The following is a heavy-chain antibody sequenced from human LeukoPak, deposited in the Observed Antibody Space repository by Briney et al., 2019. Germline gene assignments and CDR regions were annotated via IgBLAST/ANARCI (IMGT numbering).Heavy chain of an antibody. J-gene: IGHJ5*02. V-gene: IGHV4-38-2*02. CDR1: GYSISSGYY. CDR3: ARTLLRFLEWQAENWFDP. D-gene: IGHD3-3*01. Sequence: SETLSLTCTVSGYSISSGYYWGWIRQPPGKGLEWVGSIYYSGSTYYNPSLKSRVTISVDTSKNQFSLKLSSVTAADTAVYYCARTLLRFLEWQAENWFDPWGQGTLVTVSS. CDR2: IYYSGST.